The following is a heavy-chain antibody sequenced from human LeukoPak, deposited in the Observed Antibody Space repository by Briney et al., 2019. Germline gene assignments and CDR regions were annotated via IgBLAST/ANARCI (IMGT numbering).Heavy chain of an antibody. Sequence: ALVKVSCKASGYTFTSYGISWVRQAPGKGLEWMGWIGAYNGNTNYAQKLQGRVTMTTDTSTSTAYMELRSLRSDDTAVYYCARDVGSYRDTYYFDYWGQGTLVTVSS. J-gene: IGHJ4*02. D-gene: IGHD3-16*02. CDR1: GYTFTSYG. CDR2: IGAYNGNT. CDR3: ARDVGSYRDTYYFDY. V-gene: IGHV1-18*01.